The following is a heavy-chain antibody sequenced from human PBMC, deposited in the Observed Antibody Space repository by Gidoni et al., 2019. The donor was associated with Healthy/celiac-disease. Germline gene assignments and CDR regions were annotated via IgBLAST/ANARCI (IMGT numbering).Heavy chain of an antibody. D-gene: IGHD6-13*01. CDR1: GGSISSYY. J-gene: IGHJ3*02. V-gene: IGHV4-4*07. CDR3: ARAPIIAAAGTARRSGAFDI. Sequence: QVQLQESGPGLVKPSETLSLTCTGSGGSISSYYWSWIRQPAGKGLEWIGRIYTSGSTNYNPSLKSRVTMSVDTSKNQFSLKLSSVTAADPAVYYCARAPIIAAAGTARRSGAFDIWGQGTMVTVSS. CDR2: IYTSGST.